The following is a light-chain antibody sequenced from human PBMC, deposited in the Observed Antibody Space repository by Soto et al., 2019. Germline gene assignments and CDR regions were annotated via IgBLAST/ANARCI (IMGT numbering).Light chain of an antibody. CDR3: HQYDNSHWT. J-gene: IGKJ1*01. CDR2: GVS. CDR1: QRFSGTS. V-gene: IGKV3-20*01. Sequence: EIVLTQSPGTLSLSPGERATLPCRASQRFSGTSLAWYQQKPGQAPRLLIYGVSNRATGIPDRFSGSGSGTDFTLTISRLEPEDFAVYYCHQYDNSHWTFGQGTKV.